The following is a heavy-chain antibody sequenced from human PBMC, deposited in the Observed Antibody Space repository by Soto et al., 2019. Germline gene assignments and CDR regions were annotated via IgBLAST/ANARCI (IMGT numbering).Heavy chain of an antibody. CDR1: GGTFSSYA. CDR2: IIPIFGTA. Sequence: QVQLVQSGAEVKKPGSSVKVSCKASGGTFSSYAISWVRQAPGQGLEWMGGIIPIFGTANYAQKFQGRLTITADESTSTAYMELSSLRSEDTAVYYCAREGTAMSPVNYGMDVWGQGTTVTVSS. D-gene: IGHD5-18*01. J-gene: IGHJ6*02. CDR3: AREGTAMSPVNYGMDV. V-gene: IGHV1-69*01.